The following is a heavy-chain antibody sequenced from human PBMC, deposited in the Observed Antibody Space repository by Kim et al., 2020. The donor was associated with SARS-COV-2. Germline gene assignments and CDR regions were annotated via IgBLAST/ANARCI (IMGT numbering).Heavy chain of an antibody. V-gene: IGHV3-23*01. CDR2: LTALGDDA. Sequence: GGSLRLSCTASGFAFSSYAMTWVRQAPGKGLVWVSLLTALGDDAYYSESVKGRFTISRDNVKNTLYLQLNSLRAEDTALYYCAKLGGSSYGTEYFDYWGQGTPVTVSS. D-gene: IGHD3-16*01. CDR1: GFAFSSYA. CDR3: AKLGGSSYGTEYFDY. J-gene: IGHJ4*02.